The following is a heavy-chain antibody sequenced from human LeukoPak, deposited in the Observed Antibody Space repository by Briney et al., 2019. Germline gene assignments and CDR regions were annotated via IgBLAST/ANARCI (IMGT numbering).Heavy chain of an antibody. CDR2: ISGSGGST. CDR3: AKWIMVRGVNDY. D-gene: IGHD3-10*01. CDR1: GFTFSSYA. V-gene: IGHV3-23*01. Sequence: GGSLRLSCAASGFTFSSYAMSWVRQAPGKGLEWVSAISGSGGSTYHADSVKGRFTISRDNSKNTLYLQMNSLRAEDTAVYYCAKWIMVRGVNDYWGQGTLVTVSS. J-gene: IGHJ4*02.